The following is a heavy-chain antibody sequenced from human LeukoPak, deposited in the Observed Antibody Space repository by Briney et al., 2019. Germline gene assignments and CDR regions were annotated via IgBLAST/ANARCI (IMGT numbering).Heavy chain of an antibody. CDR1: GFTFSSYA. V-gene: IGHV3-30-3*01. Sequence: PGGSLRLSCAASGFTFSSYAMHWVRQAPGKGLEWVAVISYDGSNKYYAASMKGRFTISRDNSKNTLYLQMTSLRAEDTAVYYCAKVAGPGYSSSWTAEYFQHWGQGTLVTVSS. CDR2: ISYDGSNK. J-gene: IGHJ1*01. D-gene: IGHD6-13*01. CDR3: AKVAGPGYSSSWTAEYFQH.